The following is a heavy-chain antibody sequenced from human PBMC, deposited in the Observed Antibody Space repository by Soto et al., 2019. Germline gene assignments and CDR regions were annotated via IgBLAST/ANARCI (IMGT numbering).Heavy chain of an antibody. CDR2: ISYDGSNK. CDR3: AKGDVDTAMAPYYYYGMDV. Sequence: QVQLVESGGGVVQPGRSLRLSCAASGFTFSSYGMHWVRQAPGKGLEWVAVISYDGSNKYYADSVKGRFTISRDNSKNTLYLQMNSRRAEDTAVYYCAKGDVDTAMAPYYYYGMDVWGQGTTVTVSS. CDR1: GFTFSSYG. V-gene: IGHV3-30*18. J-gene: IGHJ6*02. D-gene: IGHD5-18*01.